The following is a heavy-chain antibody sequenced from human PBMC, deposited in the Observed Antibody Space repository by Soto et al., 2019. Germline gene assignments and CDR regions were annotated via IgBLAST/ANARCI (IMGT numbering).Heavy chain of an antibody. CDR1: GFTFSDVA. Sequence: GGSLRLSCAASGFTFSDVAMHWVRQASGKGLEWVGRIDRKTYNCATTYGASVKGRFTISRDDSKNMVYLQMNSLKTEDTAVYYCARDLRYFDPWDYWGQGTLVTAPQ. D-gene: IGHD3-9*01. V-gene: IGHV3-73*01. CDR2: IDRKTYNCAT. CDR3: ARDLRYFDPWDY. J-gene: IGHJ4*02.